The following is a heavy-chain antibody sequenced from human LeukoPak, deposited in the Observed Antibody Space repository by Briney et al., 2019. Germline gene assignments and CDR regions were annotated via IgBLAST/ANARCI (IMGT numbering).Heavy chain of an antibody. D-gene: IGHD3-10*01. CDR3: ARYYGSGSLSESYYFDY. J-gene: IGHJ4*02. V-gene: IGHV4-59*08. CDR1: GGSISSYY. Sequence: YPSETLSLTCTVSGGSISSYYWSWIRQPPGKGLEWIGYIYYSGSTNYNPSLKSRVTISVDTSKNQFSLKLSSVTAADTAVYYCARYYGSGSLSESYYFDYWGQGTLVTVSS. CDR2: IYYSGST.